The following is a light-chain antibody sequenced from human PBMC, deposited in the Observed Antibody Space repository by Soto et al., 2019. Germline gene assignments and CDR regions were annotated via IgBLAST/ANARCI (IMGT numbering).Light chain of an antibody. V-gene: IGLV2-14*01. CDR2: EVS. J-gene: IGLJ3*02. CDR3: SSYTSSSTRV. CDR1: SSDVGGYNY. Sequence: QSALTQPASVSGYPGESITISCTGTSSDVGGYNYVSWYQQHPGKAPKLMIYEVSTRPSGVSNRSSGSKSGNTASLTISGLQAEDEADYYCSSYTSSSTRVFGGGTELTVL.